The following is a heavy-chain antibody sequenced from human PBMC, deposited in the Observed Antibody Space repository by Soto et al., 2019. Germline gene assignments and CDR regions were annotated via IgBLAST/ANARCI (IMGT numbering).Heavy chain of an antibody. CDR2: IYYSGST. V-gene: IGHV4-31*03. J-gene: IGHJ5*02. CDR1: GGSISSGGYY. D-gene: IGHD3-10*01. CDR3: ARDVDYGSGSYYRWRDGLFDP. Sequence: QVQLQESGPGLVKPSQTLSLTCTVSGGSISSGGYYWSWIRQHPGKGLEWIGYIYYSGSTYYNPSLKSRVTTSVDTSKNQSSLKLSSVTAADTAVYYCARDVDYGSGSYYRWRDGLFDPWGQGTLVTVSS.